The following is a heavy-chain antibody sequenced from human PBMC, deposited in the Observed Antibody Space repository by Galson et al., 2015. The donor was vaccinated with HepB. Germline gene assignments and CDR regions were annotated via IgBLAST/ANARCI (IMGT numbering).Heavy chain of an antibody. CDR3: ARGNYDSSGYANDAFDI. D-gene: IGHD3-22*01. V-gene: IGHV3-13*04. J-gene: IGHJ3*02. CDR1: GFTFSSYD. Sequence: SLRLSCAASGFTFSSYDMHWVRQATGKGLEWVSAIGTAGDTYYPGSVKGRFTISRENAKNSLYLQMNSLRAGDTAVYYCARGNYDSSGYANDAFDIWGQGTMVTVSS. CDR2: IGTAGDT.